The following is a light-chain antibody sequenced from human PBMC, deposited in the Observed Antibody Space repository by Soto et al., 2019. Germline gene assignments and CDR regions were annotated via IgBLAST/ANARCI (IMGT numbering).Light chain of an antibody. CDR1: HSDVGSYNL. J-gene: IGLJ1*01. CDR2: EVS. V-gene: IGLV2-23*02. Sequence: QSALTKPASVYRFPVQWITISCTGTHSDVGSYNLVSWYQQHPGKAPKVIIYEVSERPSGVSDRFSGSKSGNMASLMISGLQAEDEADYYCCSYAGSTTQTYVFGSGTKVTVL. CDR3: CSYAGSTTQTYV.